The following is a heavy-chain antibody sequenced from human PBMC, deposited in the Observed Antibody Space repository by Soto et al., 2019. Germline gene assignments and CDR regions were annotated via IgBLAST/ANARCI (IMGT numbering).Heavy chain of an antibody. Sequence: ASVKVSCKASGYTFTNYAMHWVRQAPGQRLEWMGWINAGNGNTKYSQQFQGRVTMTGDTSTTTIYMELSSLTSEDTAVYYCARDRVESGYPEYFQHWGQGTLVTVSS. V-gene: IGHV1-3*01. J-gene: IGHJ1*01. CDR1: GYTFTNYA. D-gene: IGHD3-22*01. CDR2: INAGNGNT. CDR3: ARDRVESGYPEYFQH.